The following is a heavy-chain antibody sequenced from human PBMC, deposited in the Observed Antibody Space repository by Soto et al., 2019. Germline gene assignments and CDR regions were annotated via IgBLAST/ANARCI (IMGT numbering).Heavy chain of an antibody. V-gene: IGHV3-7*01. Sequence: GGSLRLSCAASHFTFRSYWMSWVRQAPGKGLEWVANIKQDTREKYYVDSVKGRFTISRDNAKNSLYLQMNSLRAEDTALYYCAGEFGDYYFDYWGQGTLVTVSS. D-gene: IGHD2-21*02. CDR3: AGEFGDYYFDY. CDR2: IKQDTREK. J-gene: IGHJ4*02. CDR1: HFTFRSYW.